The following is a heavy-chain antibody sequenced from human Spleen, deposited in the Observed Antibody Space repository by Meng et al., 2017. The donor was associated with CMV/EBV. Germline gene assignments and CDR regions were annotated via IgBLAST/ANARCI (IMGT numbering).Heavy chain of an antibody. D-gene: IGHD2-8*02. CDR2: GYHSGST. Sequence: SETLSLPCTVSGYSISSDYYWGWIRQPPGTGLEWIGTGYHSGSTYYNPSLNSRAPISLDTSNNQFSLRLPSVTAAATAVYYCVREIYGGVLPYWGQGTLVTVSS. CDR3: VREIYGGVLPY. J-gene: IGHJ4*02. CDR1: GYSISSDYY. V-gene: IGHV4-38-2*02.